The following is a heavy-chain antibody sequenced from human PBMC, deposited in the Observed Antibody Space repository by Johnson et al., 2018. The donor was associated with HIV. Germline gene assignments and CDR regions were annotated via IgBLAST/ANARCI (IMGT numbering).Heavy chain of an antibody. V-gene: IGHV3-30-3*01. D-gene: IGHD3-10*01. J-gene: IGHJ3*02. CDR2: ISYDGSNT. Sequence: QVLLVESGGGVVQPGRSLRLSCAASGFTFRSYAMHWVRQAPGKGLEWVAVISYDGSNTYYADSVKGRFTISRDTSKNKLYLQMNSLRAEDTAVYYCARTRHYYEAVDIWGQGTMVTVSS. CDR1: GFTFRSYA. CDR3: ARTRHYYEAVDI.